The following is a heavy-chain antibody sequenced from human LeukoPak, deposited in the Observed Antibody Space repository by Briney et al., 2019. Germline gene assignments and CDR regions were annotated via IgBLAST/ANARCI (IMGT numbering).Heavy chain of an antibody. V-gene: IGHV3-48*03. CDR3: ARGAYCSSTSCPTGYYGMDV. CDR1: GFTFSSYE. Sequence: GGSLRLSCAASGFTFSSYEMNWVRQAPGKGLEWVSYISSSGSTIYYADSVKGRFTISRDNAKNSLYLQMNSLRAEDTAVYYSARGAYCSSTSCPTGYYGMDVWGQGTTVTVSS. CDR2: ISSSGSTI. D-gene: IGHD2-2*01. J-gene: IGHJ6*02.